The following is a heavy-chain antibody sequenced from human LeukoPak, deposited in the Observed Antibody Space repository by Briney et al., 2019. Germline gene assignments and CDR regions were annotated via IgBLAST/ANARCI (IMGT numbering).Heavy chain of an antibody. CDR3: ARGLLSYDILTGSRDY. D-gene: IGHD3-9*01. Sequence: GASVKVSCKASGYTFTNYGISWVRQAPGQGLEWMGWINPNSGGTNYAQKFQGRVTMTRDTSISAAYMELSRLRSDDTAVYYCARGLLSYDILTGSRDYWGQGTLVTVSS. V-gene: IGHV1-2*02. CDR1: GYTFTNYG. CDR2: INPNSGGT. J-gene: IGHJ4*02.